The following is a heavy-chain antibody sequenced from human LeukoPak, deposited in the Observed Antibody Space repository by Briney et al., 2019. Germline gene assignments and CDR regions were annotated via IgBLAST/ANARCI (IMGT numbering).Heavy chain of an antibody. CDR2: ISSRGTYK. CDR1: GFSFSSYS. V-gene: IGHV3-21*04. Sequence: PGGSLRLSCAASGFSFSSYSLNWVRQAPGKGLEWVSSISSRGTYKNSADSLKGRFTISRDNAKNSLFLQMNTLRVEDTAVYYCARDGGSSSSVNWFDPWGQGTLVTVSS. CDR3: ARDGGSSSSVNWFDP. D-gene: IGHD6-13*01. J-gene: IGHJ5*02.